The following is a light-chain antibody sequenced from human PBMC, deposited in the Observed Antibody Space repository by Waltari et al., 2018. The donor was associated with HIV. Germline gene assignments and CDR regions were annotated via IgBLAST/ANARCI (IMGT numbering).Light chain of an antibody. CDR3: CSYAGTNWV. J-gene: IGLJ3*02. CDR2: EGS. Sequence: QSALHQPASVSGSPGTSITLSCTGTRSAVGSYNIVSWYQQHPGKAPKLMIYEGSKRPSGVSNRFSGSKSGNTASLTISGLQAEDEADYYCCSYAGTNWVFGGGTKLTVL. V-gene: IGLV2-23*01. CDR1: RSAVGSYNI.